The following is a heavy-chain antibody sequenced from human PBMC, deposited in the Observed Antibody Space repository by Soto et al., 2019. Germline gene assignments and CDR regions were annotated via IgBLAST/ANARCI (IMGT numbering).Heavy chain of an antibody. D-gene: IGHD3-3*01. CDR2: ISAYNGNT. CDR3: ARYYYDFWSGYPDY. Sequence: ASVKVSCKASGYTFTSYGISWVRQAPGQGLEWMGWISAYNGNTNYAQKLQGRVTMTTDTSASTAYMELRSLRSDDTAVYYCARYYYDFWSGYPDYWGQGTLVTVSS. CDR1: GYTFTSYG. J-gene: IGHJ4*02. V-gene: IGHV1-18*01.